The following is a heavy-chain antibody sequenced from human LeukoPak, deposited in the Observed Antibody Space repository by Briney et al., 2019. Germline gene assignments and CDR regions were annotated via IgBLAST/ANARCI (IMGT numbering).Heavy chain of an antibody. J-gene: IGHJ4*02. V-gene: IGHV1-18*01. D-gene: IGHD1-7*01. CDR3: ARDRMGTMSEPDDY. Sequence: GASVKVSCKASGYTFTSYGISWVRQAPGQGLEWMGWISAYNGNTSYAQKLQGRVTMTTDTSTSTAYMELRSLRSDDTAVYYCARDRMGTMSEPDDYWGQGTLVTVSS. CDR2: ISAYNGNT. CDR1: GYTFTSYG.